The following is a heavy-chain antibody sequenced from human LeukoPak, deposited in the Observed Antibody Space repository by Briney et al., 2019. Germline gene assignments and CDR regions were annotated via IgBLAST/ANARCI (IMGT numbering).Heavy chain of an antibody. J-gene: IGHJ4*02. D-gene: IGHD2-21*01. CDR1: GFTFSSYA. CDR2: ISYDGSNK. CDR3: AGHIDY. Sequence: PGGSLRLSCAASGFTFSSYAMHWVRQAPGKGLEWVAVISYDGSNKYYADSVKGRFTISRDNSKNTLYLQMNSLRAEDTAVYYCAGHIDYWGQGTLVTVSS. V-gene: IGHV3-30-3*01.